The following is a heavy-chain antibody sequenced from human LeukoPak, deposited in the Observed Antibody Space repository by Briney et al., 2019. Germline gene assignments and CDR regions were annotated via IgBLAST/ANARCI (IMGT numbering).Heavy chain of an antibody. V-gene: IGHV1-46*01. J-gene: IGHJ4*02. Sequence: GASVKVSCKASGYAFTYYYIHWVRQAPGQGLEWMGIINPSGGSTSYAQKFQGRVIMTRDTSTSTVYMDLSSLRSDDTAVYYCARADGGSCLFDYWGQGTLVTVSS. D-gene: IGHD1-26*01. CDR1: GYAFTYYY. CDR3: ARADGGSCLFDY. CDR2: INPSGGST.